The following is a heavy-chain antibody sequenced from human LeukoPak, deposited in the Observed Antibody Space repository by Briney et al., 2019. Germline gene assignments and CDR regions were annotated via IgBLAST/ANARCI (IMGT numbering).Heavy chain of an antibody. CDR1: GGSISSGSYY. J-gene: IGHJ6*03. D-gene: IGHD2-15*01. CDR3: ASSMVVRHYYYCYMDV. V-gene: IGHV4-61*02. Sequence: PSQTLSLTCTVSGGSISSGSYYWSWIRQPAGKGLEWIGRIYSSGSTNYNPSLKSRVTISVDTSKNQFSLKLSSVTAADTAVYYCASSMVVRHYYYCYMDVWGKGTTVTVSS. CDR2: IYSSGST.